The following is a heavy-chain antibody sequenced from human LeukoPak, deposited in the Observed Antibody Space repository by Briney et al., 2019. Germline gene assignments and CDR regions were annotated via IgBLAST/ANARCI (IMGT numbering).Heavy chain of an antibody. Sequence: VASVKVSCKASGGTFSSYAISWVRQAPGQGLEWMGGIIPIFGTANYAQRFQGRVTITADESTSTAYMELSSLRSEDTAVYYCATSLEADPYCSSTSCYGSYYYYGMDVWGQGTTVTVSS. CDR3: ATSLEADPYCSSTSCYGSYYYYGMDV. J-gene: IGHJ6*02. D-gene: IGHD2-2*01. CDR1: GGTFSSYA. CDR2: IIPIFGTA. V-gene: IGHV1-69*01.